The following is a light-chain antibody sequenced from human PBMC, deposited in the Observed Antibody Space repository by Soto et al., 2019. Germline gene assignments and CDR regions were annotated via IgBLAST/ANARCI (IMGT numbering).Light chain of an antibody. CDR1: QSLVSGGGSTS. Sequence: DVGMTQSPISPPVTLGQPASISCRSSQSLVSGGGSTSLSWCQQTPGQSPRRLIYKVSDRDSGVPERFSGSGSDTDFTLKISRVEAEDVGVYFCMQATQWPDTFGQGTKLEIE. V-gene: IGKV2-30*01. CDR2: KVS. CDR3: MQATQWPDT. J-gene: IGKJ2*01.